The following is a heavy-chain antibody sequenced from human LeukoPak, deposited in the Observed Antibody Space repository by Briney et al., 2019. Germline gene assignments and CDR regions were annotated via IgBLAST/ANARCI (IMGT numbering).Heavy chain of an antibody. Sequence: SETLSLTCTVSGGSISSYYWSWIRQPAGKGLEWIGRIYTSGGTNYNPSLKSRVTMSVDTSKNQFSLKLSSVTAADTAVYYCARSQGRRFLPTPPYMDVWGKGTTVTVSS. CDR3: ARSQGRRFLPTPPYMDV. CDR2: IYTSGGT. J-gene: IGHJ6*03. V-gene: IGHV4-4*07. D-gene: IGHD1-26*01. CDR1: GGSISSYY.